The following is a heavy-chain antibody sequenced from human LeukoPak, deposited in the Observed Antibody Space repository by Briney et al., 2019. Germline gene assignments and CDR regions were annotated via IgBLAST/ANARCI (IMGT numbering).Heavy chain of an antibody. Sequence: PSETLSLTCAVYGESFSGYYWSWIRQPPGKGLEWIGEINHSGSTNYNPSLKSRVTISVDTSKNQFSLKLSSVTAADTAVYYCAREYPKEGSYRFDPWGQGTLVTVSS. CDR1: GESFSGYY. CDR2: INHSGST. CDR3: AREYPKEGSYRFDP. V-gene: IGHV4-34*01. J-gene: IGHJ5*02. D-gene: IGHD6-6*01.